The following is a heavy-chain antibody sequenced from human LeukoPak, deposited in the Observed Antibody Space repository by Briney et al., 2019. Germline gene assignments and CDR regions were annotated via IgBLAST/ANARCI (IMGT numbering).Heavy chain of an antibody. CDR2: IWYDGSNK. D-gene: IGHD2-15*01. CDR3: ARDRGYCSGGSCYSEIPDY. V-gene: IGHV3-33*01. CDR1: GFTFRSYG. Sequence: GGSLRLSCAASGFTFRSYGMHWVRQAPGKGLEWVAVIWYDGSNKYYADSVKGRFTISRDNSKNTLYLQMNSLRAEDTPVYYCARDRGYCSGGSCYSEIPDYWGQGTLVTVSS. J-gene: IGHJ4*02.